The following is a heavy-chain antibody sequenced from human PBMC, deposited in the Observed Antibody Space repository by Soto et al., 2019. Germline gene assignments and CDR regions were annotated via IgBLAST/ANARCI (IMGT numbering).Heavy chain of an antibody. CDR2: IKSKTVGGTT. J-gene: IGHJ4*02. CDR1: GFTFSNAW. CDR3: TTFTPLAVAGIDY. Sequence: EVQLVESGGGLVKPGGSLRLSCAASGFTFSNAWMNWVRQAPGKGLEWVGRIKSKTVGGTTDYAAPVKGRFTISRDDSKNTLYLQMDSLKTEDTAVYYCTTFTPLAVAGIDYWGQGTLVTVSS. D-gene: IGHD6-19*01. V-gene: IGHV3-15*07.